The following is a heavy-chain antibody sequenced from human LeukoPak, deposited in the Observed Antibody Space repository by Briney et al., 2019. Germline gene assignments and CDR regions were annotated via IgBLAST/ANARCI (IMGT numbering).Heavy chain of an antibody. D-gene: IGHD5-18*01. CDR2: INQDGSEK. CDR3: ARTWIQLFTPDFDL. J-gene: IGHJ4*02. V-gene: IGHV3-7*03. Sequence: GGSLRLSCAASGFTFSSYWMNWLRQAPGKGLEWVANINQDGSEKFYVDSVKGRFTISRDNAKNSLYLQLNSLRAEDTAVYYCARTWIQLFTPDFDLWGQGTLVTVSS. CDR1: GFTFSSYW.